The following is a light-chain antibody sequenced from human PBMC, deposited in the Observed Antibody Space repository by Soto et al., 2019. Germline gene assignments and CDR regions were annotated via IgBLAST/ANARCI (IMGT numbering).Light chain of an antibody. CDR2: GAS. CDR1: QSVSSN. J-gene: IGKJ1*01. Sequence: EIVMTQSPATLSVSPGERATLSCRASQSVSSNLAWYQQKPGQAPRLLIYGASTRATGIPARFSGSGSGTEFTLTISSLQSEDFAIYFCQQYNNWPPDRTFGQGTKLEI. V-gene: IGKV3-15*01. CDR3: QQYNNWPPDRT.